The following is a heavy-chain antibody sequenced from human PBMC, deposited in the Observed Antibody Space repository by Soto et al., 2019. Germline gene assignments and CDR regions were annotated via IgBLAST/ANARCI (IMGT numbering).Heavy chain of an antibody. D-gene: IGHD4-17*01. CDR2: ISYDGSNK. V-gene: IGHV3-30-3*01. CDR1: GFTFSSYA. CDR3: ARDYGDSYYYYGMDV. Sequence: QVQLVESGGGVVQPGRSLRLSCAASGFTFSSYAMHWVRQAPGKGLEWVAVISYDGSNKYYADSVKGRFTISRDNSKNTLYLQMNSLRAEDKAVYYCARDYGDSYYYYGMDVWGQGTTVTVSS. J-gene: IGHJ6*02.